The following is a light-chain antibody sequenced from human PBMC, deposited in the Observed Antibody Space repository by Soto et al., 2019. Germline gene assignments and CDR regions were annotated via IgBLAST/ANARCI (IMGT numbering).Light chain of an antibody. Sequence: QSVLTQPASVSGTPGQSITISCTGTSSDVGHTYYVSWYQQLPVKAPQLVIYQVTNRPSGISHRFSGSKSGNTASLTISALQSEDEGDYSWASYLLNYAYDYGAGTKVTV. CDR2: QVT. J-gene: IGLJ1*01. CDR1: SSDVGHTYY. CDR3: ASYLLNYAYD. V-gene: IGLV2-14*01.